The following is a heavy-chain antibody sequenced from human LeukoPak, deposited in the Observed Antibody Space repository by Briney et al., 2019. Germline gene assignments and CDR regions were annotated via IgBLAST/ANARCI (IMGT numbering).Heavy chain of an antibody. J-gene: IGHJ6*03. CDR3: ARVGLNISWYLNYYYYMDV. CDR1: GYPFRNYD. V-gene: IGHV1-8*01. CDR2: MNPNSGNT. Sequence: ASVKVSCKTSGYPFRNYDINWVRQATGQGLEWMGWMNPNSGNTGYAQKLQGRVTITRNTSISTAYMELSSLRAEDTAVYYCARVGLNISWYLNYYYYMDVWGKGTTVTVSS. D-gene: IGHD6-13*01.